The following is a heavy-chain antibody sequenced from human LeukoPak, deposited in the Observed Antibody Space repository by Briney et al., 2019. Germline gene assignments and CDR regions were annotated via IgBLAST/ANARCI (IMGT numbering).Heavy chain of an antibody. J-gene: IGHJ4*02. CDR1: GGSISSAGYS. CDR2: IYHSGST. CDR3: ARLGRYDYFIDY. Sequence: SETLSLTCAVSGGSISSAGYSWSWIRQPPGKGLEWIGYIYHSGSTYYNSSLKSRVTMSVDRSKNQFSLKLTSVTAADTAVYYCARLGRYDYFIDYWGQGTLVTVSS. D-gene: IGHD3-16*01. V-gene: IGHV4-30-2*01.